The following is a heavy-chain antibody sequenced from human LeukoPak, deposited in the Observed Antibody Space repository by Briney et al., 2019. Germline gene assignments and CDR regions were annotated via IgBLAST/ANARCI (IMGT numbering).Heavy chain of an antibody. CDR1: GGSISSYY. D-gene: IGHD4-11*01. Sequence: SETLSLTCTVSGGSISSYYWSWIRQPAGKGLEWVGRIYTSGSTNYNPSLKSRVTMSVDTSKNQFSLKLSSVTAADTAVYYCARDTPFPAVTREKYAFDIWGQGTMVTVSS. V-gene: IGHV4-4*07. J-gene: IGHJ3*02. CDR3: ARDTPFPAVTREKYAFDI. CDR2: IYTSGST.